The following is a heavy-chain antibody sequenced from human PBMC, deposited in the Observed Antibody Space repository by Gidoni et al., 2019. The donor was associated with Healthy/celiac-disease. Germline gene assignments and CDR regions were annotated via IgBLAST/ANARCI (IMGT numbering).Heavy chain of an antibody. CDR3: ARVPLRYFDWSPIDWFDP. CDR2: ISSSSSYI. Sequence: EVPLVASGGGLVKPGGSLRPSCAASGFTFRSYSMNWVRQAPGKGLEWVSSISSSSSYIYYADAVKGRFTISRDNAKNSLYLQMNSLRAEDTAVYYCARVPLRYFDWSPIDWFDPWGQGTLVTVSS. CDR1: GFTFRSYS. V-gene: IGHV3-21*01. D-gene: IGHD3-9*01. J-gene: IGHJ5*02.